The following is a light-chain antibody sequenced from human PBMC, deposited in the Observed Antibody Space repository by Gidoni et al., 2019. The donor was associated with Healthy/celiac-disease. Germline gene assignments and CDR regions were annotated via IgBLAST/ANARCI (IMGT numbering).Light chain of an antibody. CDR1: QCVSSSY. V-gene: IGKV3-20*01. CDR2: GAS. J-gene: IGKJ1*01. CDR3: QQYGSSRT. Sequence: EIVLTQSPGTLSLSPGEIATLSCRSSQCVSSSYLAWYQQKPCQAPSLLIYGASSRATGIPDRFSGSGSGTDFTLTISRLEPEDFAVYYCQQYGSSRTFGQGTKVEIK.